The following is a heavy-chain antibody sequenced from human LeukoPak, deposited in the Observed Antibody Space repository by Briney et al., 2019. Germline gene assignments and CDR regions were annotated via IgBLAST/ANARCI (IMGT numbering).Heavy chain of an antibody. D-gene: IGHD5-12*01. CDR3: ARGVATFFDH. CDR2: VYDSERFADSDSDTVADSENT. V-gene: IGHV4-59*01. CDR1: GGSIGSFY. J-gene: IGHJ4*02. Sequence: SETLSLTCTISGGSIGSFYWSWIRQPPGRDLEWIGYVYDSERFADSDSDTVADSENTNYNPALKGRVTISLDTSKKQVSLKLTTVTAADTAVYFCARGVATFFDHWGQGALVAVSS.